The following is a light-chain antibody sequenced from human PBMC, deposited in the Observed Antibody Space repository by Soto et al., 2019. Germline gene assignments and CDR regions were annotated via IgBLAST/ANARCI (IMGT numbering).Light chain of an antibody. Sequence: DVQMTQSPSTLSASVGDRVTVTCRASQSVSRWVAWYQQKPGKAPNLLISDASILERGVPSRFSGSGSGTEFTLTINSLPPDDSATYYCQQWRSFDPPTVGGGTNVDIK. CDR2: DAS. CDR3: QQWRSFDPPT. CDR1: QSVSRW. J-gene: IGKJ4*01. V-gene: IGKV1-5*01.